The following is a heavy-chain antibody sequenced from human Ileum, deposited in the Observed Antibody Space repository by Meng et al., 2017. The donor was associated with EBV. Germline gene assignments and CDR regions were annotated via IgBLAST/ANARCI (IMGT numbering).Heavy chain of an antibody. Sequence: LRRQRSGPDLVKPSEPLSLTCSVSGGSFSSRKYYWGWIRQPPGKALEWIASIYYSGTTYYNPSLQSRVSISVDKSKNQVSLNMTSMTAADTAVYYCASRELAPFDYWGQGTLVTVSS. CDR3: ASRELAPFDY. D-gene: IGHD1-26*01. V-gene: IGHV4-39*07. CDR2: IYYSGTT. CDR1: GGSFSSRKYY. J-gene: IGHJ4*02.